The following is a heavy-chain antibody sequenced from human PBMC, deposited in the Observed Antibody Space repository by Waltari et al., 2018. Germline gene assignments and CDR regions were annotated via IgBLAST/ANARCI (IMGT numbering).Heavy chain of an antibody. J-gene: IGHJ4*02. V-gene: IGHV1-3*01. CDR3: ARGGLGRSEFYDY. CDR1: GYTFTSYA. Sequence: QVQLVQSGAEVKKPGASVKVSCKASGYTFTSYAMHWVRQAPGQRLEWMGWTNADNSKTKYSQKCQGRVTITMDTSASKAYMELRRLRSEDTAVYSCARGGLGRSEFYDYVSQGTMVTVSS. CDR2: TNADNSKT. D-gene: IGHD3-16*01.